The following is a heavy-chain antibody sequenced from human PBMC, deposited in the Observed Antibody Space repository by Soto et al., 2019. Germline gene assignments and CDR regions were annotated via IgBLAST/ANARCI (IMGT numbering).Heavy chain of an antibody. CDR3: ARGPYDFWSGDTDYYYYYMDV. D-gene: IGHD3-3*01. CDR2: IYYSGST. V-gene: IGHV4-59*08. Sequence: SETLSLTCTVSGGSISSYYWSWIRQPPGKGLEWIGYIYYSGSTNYNPSLKSRVTISVDTSKNQFSLKLSSVTAADTAVYYCARGPYDFWSGDTDYYYYYMDVWGKGTTVNVSS. CDR1: GGSISSYY. J-gene: IGHJ6*03.